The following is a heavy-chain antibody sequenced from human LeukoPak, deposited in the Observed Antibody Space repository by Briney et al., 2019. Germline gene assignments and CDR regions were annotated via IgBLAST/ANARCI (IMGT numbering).Heavy chain of an antibody. D-gene: IGHD5-24*01. V-gene: IGHV4-30-2*01. Sequence: SETLSLTCTVSGGSISSGGYYWSWIRQPPGKGLEWIGYIYHSGSTYYNPSLKSRVTISVDRSKNQFSLKLSSVTAADTAVYYCARDWFGMATTYGPAFDIWGQGTMVTVSS. CDR2: IYHSGST. CDR3: ARDWFGMATTYGPAFDI. J-gene: IGHJ3*02. CDR1: GGSISSGGYY.